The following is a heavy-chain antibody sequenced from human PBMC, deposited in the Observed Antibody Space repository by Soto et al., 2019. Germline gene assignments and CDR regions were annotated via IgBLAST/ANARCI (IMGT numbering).Heavy chain of an antibody. J-gene: IGHJ4*02. CDR3: ARNPGGSSSPDY. CDR1: GGAISSGGSY. Sequence: QVQLQESGPGLVKPSQTLSLTCTVSGGAISSGGSYWSWIRQQPGKGLEWIGYIYYSGSTYYNPSLKSRVTISVDTSKNQFSLKLSSVTAADTAVYYCARNPGGSSSPDYWGQGTLVTVSS. CDR2: IYYSGST. V-gene: IGHV4-31*03. D-gene: IGHD6-13*01.